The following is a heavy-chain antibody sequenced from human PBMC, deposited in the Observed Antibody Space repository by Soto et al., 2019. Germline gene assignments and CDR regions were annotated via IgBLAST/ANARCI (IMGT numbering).Heavy chain of an antibody. V-gene: IGHV3-74*01. D-gene: IGHD6-19*01. J-gene: IGHJ4*02. Sequence: EVQLVESGGDLVQPGGSLRLSCAASGFTFTNYWMHWVRQAPGRGLLWISRINPDGSTTFYADSVKGRFTISRDNAKNPLNLQMNSLSAADAAVYYCASLPQDVSPVPGNEGPDYWGQGTLVTVSS. CDR1: GFTFTNYW. CDR3: ASLPQDVSPVPGNEGPDY. CDR2: INPDGSTT.